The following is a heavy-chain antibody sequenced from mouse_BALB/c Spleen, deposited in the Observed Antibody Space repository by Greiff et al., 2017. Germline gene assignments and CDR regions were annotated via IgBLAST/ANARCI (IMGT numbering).Heavy chain of an antibody. CDR1: GFTFSSYA. CDR3: ARGEVDY. J-gene: IGHJ2*01. CDR2: ISSGGST. V-gene: IGHV5-6-5*01. Sequence: EVHLVESGGGLVKPGGSLKLSCAASGFTFSSYAMSWVRQTPEKRLEWVASISSGGSTYYPDSVKGRFTISRDNARNILYLQMSSLRSEDTAMYYCARGEVDYWGQGTTLTVSS.